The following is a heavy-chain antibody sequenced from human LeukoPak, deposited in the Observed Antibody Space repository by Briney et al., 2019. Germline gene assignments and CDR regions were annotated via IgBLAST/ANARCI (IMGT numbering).Heavy chain of an antibody. J-gene: IGHJ4*02. D-gene: IGHD5-12*01. CDR1: GFTFSSYW. Sequence: GGSLRLSCAASGFTFSSYWMSWVRQAPGKGLEWVANIKQDGGEKYYVDSVKGRFTISRDNAKNSLYLQMNSLRAEDTAVYYCAREASGGYSGYDLLDYWGQGTLVTVSS. V-gene: IGHV3-7*01. CDR2: IKQDGGEK. CDR3: AREASGGYSGYDLLDY.